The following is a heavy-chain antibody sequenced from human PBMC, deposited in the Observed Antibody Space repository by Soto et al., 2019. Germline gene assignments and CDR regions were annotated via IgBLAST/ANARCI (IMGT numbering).Heavy chain of an antibody. V-gene: IGHV4-39*01. D-gene: IGHD3-10*01. J-gene: IGHJ5*02. Sequence: QLQLQESGPGLVKPSETLSLTCTVSGGSISSSSYYWGWIRQPPGKGLEWIGSIYYSGSTYYNPSLKSRGTISVDTSKNQFSLKLSSVNAADTAVYYCARSLITMVPEAAWGQGTLVTVSS. CDR3: ARSLITMVPEAA. CDR2: IYYSGST. CDR1: GGSISSSSYY.